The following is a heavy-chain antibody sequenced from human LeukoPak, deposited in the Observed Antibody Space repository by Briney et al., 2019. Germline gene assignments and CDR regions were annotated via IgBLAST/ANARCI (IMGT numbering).Heavy chain of an antibody. Sequence: GGSLRLSCAASEFMFSDYWMSWVRQAPGKGPEWVASINKDGSEEYYADSVKGRFTVSRDDAKNSLFLQMNNLRVEDTAIYYCATYDNWVAGDVWGQGTTVSVSS. V-gene: IGHV3-7*01. J-gene: IGHJ6*02. D-gene: IGHD1-1*01. CDR2: INKDGSEE. CDR1: EFMFSDYW. CDR3: ATYDNWVAGDV.